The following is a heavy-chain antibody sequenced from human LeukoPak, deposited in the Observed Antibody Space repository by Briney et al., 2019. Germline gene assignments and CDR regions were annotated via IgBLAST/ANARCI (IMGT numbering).Heavy chain of an antibody. V-gene: IGHV3-53*01. CDR2: IYSGGST. J-gene: IGHJ6*02. CDR1: GFTVSSNY. CDR3: ARGGGLDV. Sequence: GGSLRLSCAASGFTVSSNYMSWVRQAPGKGLEWVSVIYSGGSTYYAESVKGRFTISRDNAKNSLYLQMSNLRAEDTAVYFCARGGGLDVWGQGATVTVSS. D-gene: IGHD3-16*01.